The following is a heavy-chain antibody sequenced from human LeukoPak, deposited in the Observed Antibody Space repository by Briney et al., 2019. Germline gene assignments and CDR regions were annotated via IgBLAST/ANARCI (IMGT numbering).Heavy chain of an antibody. Sequence: PGGSLRLSCGASGFTFSGYWMHWVRQAPGKGLAWVSRISGDGTDIDFADAVQGRFTISRDNAKNTLYLQMNNLRAEDTAVYYCARTGGNYYLEYWGQGTLVTVSS. J-gene: IGHJ4*02. CDR2: ISGDGTDI. D-gene: IGHD3-16*01. V-gene: IGHV3-74*01. CDR3: ARTGGNYYLEY. CDR1: GFTFSGYW.